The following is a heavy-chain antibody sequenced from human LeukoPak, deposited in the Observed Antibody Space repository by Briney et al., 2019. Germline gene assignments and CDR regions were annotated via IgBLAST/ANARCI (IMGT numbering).Heavy chain of an antibody. D-gene: IGHD6-19*01. J-gene: IGHJ4*02. V-gene: IGHV4-39*07. CDR3: ARDGGYSSGWYPSE. CDR1: GGSISSSNYY. CDR2: IFYSGST. Sequence: SETLSLTCTVSGGSISSSNYYWGWIRQPPGKGLEWIGSIFYSGSTYYNPSLKSRVTISVDTSKNQFSLKVNSVTAADTAVYYCARDGGYSSGWYPSEWGQGTLVTVSS.